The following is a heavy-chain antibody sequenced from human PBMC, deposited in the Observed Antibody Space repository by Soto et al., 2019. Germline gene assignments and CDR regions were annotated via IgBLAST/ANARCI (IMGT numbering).Heavy chain of an antibody. CDR1: GGSISSSSYY. D-gene: IGHD3-22*01. Sequence: QLQLQESGPGLVKPSETLSLTCTVSGGSISSSSYYWGWIRQPPGKGLEWIGSIYYSGSTYYNPSLKSRVTISVDTSKNQFSLKLSSVTAADTAVYYCATYMGMDDSSGYYPITPYDYWGQGTLVTVSS. CDR3: ATYMGMDDSSGYYPITPYDY. V-gene: IGHV4-39*01. J-gene: IGHJ4*02. CDR2: IYYSGST.